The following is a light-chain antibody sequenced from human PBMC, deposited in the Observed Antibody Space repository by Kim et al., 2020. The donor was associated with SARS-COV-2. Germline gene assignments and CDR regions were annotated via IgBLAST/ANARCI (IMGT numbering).Light chain of an antibody. CDR1: QDISGW. V-gene: IGKV1-12*01. Sequence: DIQMTQSPSSVSASVGDRVTIRCRASQDISGWLAWYQFKAGKAPKLLIYGASRLQDGVPPRFTGSASGTDFTLTINNLQPEDFGNYYCQQANTFPLTFGGGTKVDIK. J-gene: IGKJ4*01. CDR3: QQANTFPLT. CDR2: GAS.